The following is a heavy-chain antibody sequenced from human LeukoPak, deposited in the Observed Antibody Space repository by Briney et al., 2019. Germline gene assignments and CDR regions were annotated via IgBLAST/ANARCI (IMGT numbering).Heavy chain of an antibody. D-gene: IGHD6-6*01. CDR1: GFTFSSYS. CDR3: ARDKEQLVSSINWFDP. V-gene: IGHV3-21*01. Sequence: GGSLRLSCAASGFTFSSYSVNWVRQAPGKGLEWVSSISSSSSYIYYADSVKGRFTISRDNAKNSLYLQMNSLRAEDTAVYYCARDKEQLVSSINWFDPWGQGTLVTVSS. J-gene: IGHJ5*02. CDR2: ISSSSSYI.